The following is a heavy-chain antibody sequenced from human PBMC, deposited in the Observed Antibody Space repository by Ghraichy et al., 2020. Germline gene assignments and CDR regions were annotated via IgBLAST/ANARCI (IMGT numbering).Heavy chain of an antibody. CDR2: IRSKTDGGTT. V-gene: IGHV3-15*01. Sequence: GGSLRLSCATSGFTFTNAWMSWVRQAPGKGLEWVGRIRSKTDGGTTDYAAAVKGRFTVSRDDTKKTLYLQMNSLKTGATAVYYCTTDDPGAYGDYWGQGILVTVSS. J-gene: IGHJ4*02. D-gene: IGHD4-17*01. CDR1: GFTFTNAW. CDR3: TTDDPGAYGDY.